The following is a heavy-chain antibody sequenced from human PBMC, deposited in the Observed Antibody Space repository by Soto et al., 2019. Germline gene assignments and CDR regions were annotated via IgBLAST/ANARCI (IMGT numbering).Heavy chain of an antibody. CDR3: ARDRGPYSNSDDPCDL. J-gene: IGHJ3*01. V-gene: IGHV3-23*01. CDR1: GITFNNYA. D-gene: IGHD6-6*01. Sequence: EVQVLESGGGWVQPGGSLGLSCAVSGITFNNYAMSWVRKAPGKGLEWVSAISDGGGSTSYADSVRGRFTISRDNSKNTVSLRMHSLRAEDTALYFCARDRGPYSNSDDPCDLWGQGTMVTVSS. CDR2: ISDGGGST.